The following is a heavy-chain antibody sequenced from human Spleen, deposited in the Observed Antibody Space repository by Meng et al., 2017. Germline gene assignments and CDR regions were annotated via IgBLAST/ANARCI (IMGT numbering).Heavy chain of an antibody. CDR3: AMGWGSSRAFDF. D-gene: IGHD6-6*01. V-gene: IGHV3-7*01. J-gene: IGHJ4*02. CDR1: GFTFSSYW. Sequence: GESLKISCAASGFTFSSYWMTWVRQAPGKGLEWVANIKEDGSERFYVGSVKGRFTISRDNAMNSLYLQVNSLRAEDTALYYCAMGWGSSRAFDFWGQGTLVTVSS. CDR2: IKEDGSER.